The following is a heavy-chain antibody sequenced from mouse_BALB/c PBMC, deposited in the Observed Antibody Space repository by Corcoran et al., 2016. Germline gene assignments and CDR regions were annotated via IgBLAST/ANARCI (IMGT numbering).Heavy chain of an antibody. Sequence: QVQLQQSGAELMKPGASVKISCKATGYTFSSYWIEWVKQRPGHGLEWIGEILPGSGSTNYNEKFKGKDTFTADTSSNTAYMQLSSLTSEDSAVYYCARGLEGNYAMDYWGQGTSVTVSS. J-gene: IGHJ4*01. CDR2: ILPGSGST. CDR3: ARGLEGNYAMDY. D-gene: IGHD6-1*01. CDR1: GYTFSSYW. V-gene: IGHV1-9*01.